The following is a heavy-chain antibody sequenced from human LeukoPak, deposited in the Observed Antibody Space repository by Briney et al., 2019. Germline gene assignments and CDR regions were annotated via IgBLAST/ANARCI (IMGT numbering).Heavy chain of an antibody. CDR1: GYTFTGYY. D-gene: IGHD2-2*01. J-gene: IGHJ6*02. CDR2: INPNSGGT. CDR3: ARDLSSSKTYNYYYGMDV. Sequence: ASVKVSCKASGYTFTGYYMHWVRQAPGQGLEWMGWINPNSGGTNYAQKFQGRVTMTRDTSISTAYMELSRLRSDDTAVYYCARDLSSSKTYNYYYGMDVWGQGTTVTVSS. V-gene: IGHV1-2*02.